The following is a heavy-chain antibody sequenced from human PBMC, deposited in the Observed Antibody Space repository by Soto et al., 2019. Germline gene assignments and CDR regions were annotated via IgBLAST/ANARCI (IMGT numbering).Heavy chain of an antibody. CDR2: ISGYNGNT. D-gene: IGHD2-21*01. CDR1: DNTFTHYG. J-gene: IGHJ6*02. V-gene: IGHV1-18*01. CDR3: AATCGIYFGLDV. Sequence: ASVKVSCKSSDNTFTHYGINWVRQAPGQGLEWMGWISGYNGNTKYALKFQDRVTMTADTSTRTAFMEVRSLTSDDTGVYFCAATCGIYFGLDVWGQGTTVTVS.